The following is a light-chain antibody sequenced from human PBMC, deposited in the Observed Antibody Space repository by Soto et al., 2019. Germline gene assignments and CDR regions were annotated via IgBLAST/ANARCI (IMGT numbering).Light chain of an antibody. V-gene: IGKV2D-29*01. J-gene: IGKJ1*01. CDR2: EVS. Sequence: DIVLTQTPLSLSVTPGQPASISCKSSQSLLHSDGKTYLCWYLQKAGQPPQVLIYEVSNWFSGVPERFGGSGSGTDVTLRISRVEAEDVGVYYCMQSIQLPWTVGQGTKVEVK. CDR1: QSLLHSDGKTY. CDR3: MQSIQLPWT.